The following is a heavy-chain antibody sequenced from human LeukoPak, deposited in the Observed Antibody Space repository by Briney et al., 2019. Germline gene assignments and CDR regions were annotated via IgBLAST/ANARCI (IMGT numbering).Heavy chain of an antibody. D-gene: IGHD6-13*01. CDR1: GGTFSSYA. CDR2: IIPIFGTA. Sequence: SVKVSCKASGGTFSSYAISWVRQAPGQGLEWMGGIIPIFGTANYAQKFQGRVTITTDESTSTAYMELSSLRSEDTAVYYCANTKGDYSSSWRYYYYYMDVWGKGTTVTVSS. V-gene: IGHV1-69*05. CDR3: ANTKGDYSSSWRYYYYYMDV. J-gene: IGHJ6*03.